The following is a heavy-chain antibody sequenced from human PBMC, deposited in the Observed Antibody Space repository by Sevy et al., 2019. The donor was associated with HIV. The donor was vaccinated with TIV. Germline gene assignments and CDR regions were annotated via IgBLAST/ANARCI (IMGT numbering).Heavy chain of an antibody. CDR1: GGTFSSYA. J-gene: IGHJ6*02. Sequence: ASVKVSCKASGGTFSSYAISWVRQAPGQGLEWMGGIIPIFGTANYAQKFQGRVTITADESTSTAYMERSSLRSEDTAVYYCARERVQFSSTSCYTIGYYGMDVWGQGTTVTVSS. CDR2: IIPIFGTA. CDR3: ARERVQFSSTSCYTIGYYGMDV. V-gene: IGHV1-69*13. D-gene: IGHD2-2*02.